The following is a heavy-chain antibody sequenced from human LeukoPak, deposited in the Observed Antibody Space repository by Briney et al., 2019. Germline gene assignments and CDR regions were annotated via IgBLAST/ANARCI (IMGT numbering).Heavy chain of an antibody. D-gene: IGHD2-2*01. J-gene: IGHJ4*02. CDR1: GGSISSGGYY. V-gene: IGHV4-31*03. Sequence: SQTLSLTCTVSGGSISSGGYYWSWIRQHPGKGLEWIGYIYYSGSTYYNPSLKSRVTISVDTSKNQFSLKLSSVTAADTAVYYCARENIAVVPAALFDYWGQGTLVTVSS. CDR2: IYYSGST. CDR3: ARENIAVVPAALFDY.